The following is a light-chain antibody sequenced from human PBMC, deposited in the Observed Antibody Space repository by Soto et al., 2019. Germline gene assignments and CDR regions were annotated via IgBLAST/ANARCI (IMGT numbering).Light chain of an antibody. CDR3: LLAYSGDREV. Sequence: QAVVTQEPSLTVSPGGTVTLTCGSSTGAVTSGHYPYWFQQKPGQAPRTLIFITNNKHSWTPARFSGSLLGGKAALTLSGAQPEDEAAYYCLLAYSGDREVFGGGTQLTVL. CDR2: ITN. CDR1: TGAVTSGHY. J-gene: IGLJ7*01. V-gene: IGLV7-46*01.